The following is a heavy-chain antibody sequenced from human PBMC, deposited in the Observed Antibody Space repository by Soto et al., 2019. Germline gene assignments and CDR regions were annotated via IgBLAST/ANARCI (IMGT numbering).Heavy chain of an antibody. V-gene: IGHV3-23*01. J-gene: IGHJ4*02. CDR2: LTDSGAYT. Sequence: GGSLRLSCAASGFTFNTYAISWVRQAPWKGLEWVSALTDSGAYTYYADSVRGRFTISRDNSKNTLYLQMNSLRAGDTAVYYCAKEVYKDGSRGLDYSGQGTLVTFCS. CDR1: GFTFNTYA. CDR3: AKEVYKDGSRGLDY. D-gene: IGHD3-10*01.